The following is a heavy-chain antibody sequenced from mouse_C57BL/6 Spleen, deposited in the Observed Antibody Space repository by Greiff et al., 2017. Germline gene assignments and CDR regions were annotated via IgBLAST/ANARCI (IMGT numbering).Heavy chain of an antibody. Sequence: VQLQQPGAELVRPGTSVKLSCKASGYTFTSYWMHWVKQRPGQGLEWIGVIDPSDSYTNYNQKFKGKATLTVDTSSSTAYMQLSSLTSEDSAVYYCARDSSRRYFDYWGQGTTLTVSS. CDR3: ARDSSRRYFDY. D-gene: IGHD3-2*02. V-gene: IGHV1-59*01. CDR1: GYTFTSYW. CDR2: IDPSDSYT. J-gene: IGHJ2*01.